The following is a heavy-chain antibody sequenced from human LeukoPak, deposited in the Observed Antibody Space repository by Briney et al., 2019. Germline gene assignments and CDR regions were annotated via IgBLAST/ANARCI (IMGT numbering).Heavy chain of an antibody. V-gene: IGHV1-18*01. CDR3: ARSRITMVRGVKDC. CDR1: GYTFTSYG. J-gene: IGHJ4*02. CDR2: ISAYNGNT. Sequence: ASVKVSCKASGYTFTSYGISWVRQAPGQGLEWMGWISAYNGNTNYAQKLQGRVTMTTDTSTSTAYMELRSLRSDDTAVYYCARSRITMVRGVKDCWGQGTLVTVSS. D-gene: IGHD3-10*01.